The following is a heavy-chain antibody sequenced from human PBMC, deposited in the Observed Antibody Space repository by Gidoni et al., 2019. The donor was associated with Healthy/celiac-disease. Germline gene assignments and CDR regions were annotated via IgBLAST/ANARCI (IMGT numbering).Heavy chain of an antibody. V-gene: IGHV4-34*01. J-gene: IGHJ4*02. CDR3: ARGAGRRADY. Sequence: QVQLQQWGAGLLKPSETLSLTCAVYGGSFSGYYWSWIRQPPGKGLEWIGEINHSGSTNYNPSLKSRVTISVDTSKNQFSLKLSSVTAADTAVYYCARGAGRRADYWGQGTLVTVSS. CDR1: GGSFSGYY. CDR2: INHSGST. D-gene: IGHD6-13*01.